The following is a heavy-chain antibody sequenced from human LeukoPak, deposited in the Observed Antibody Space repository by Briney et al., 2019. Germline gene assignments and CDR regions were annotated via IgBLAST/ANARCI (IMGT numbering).Heavy chain of an antibody. Sequence: GGSLRLSCAASGFTFSTHSMNWVRQAPGKGLEWVSSISSSSSYIYYADSVKGRFTISRDNAKNSLYLQMNSLRAEDTAVYYCAREYSGSYYGPLGYWGQGTLVTVSS. CDR1: GFTFSTHS. CDR3: AREYSGSYYGPLGY. J-gene: IGHJ4*02. CDR2: ISSSSSYI. D-gene: IGHD1-26*01. V-gene: IGHV3-21*01.